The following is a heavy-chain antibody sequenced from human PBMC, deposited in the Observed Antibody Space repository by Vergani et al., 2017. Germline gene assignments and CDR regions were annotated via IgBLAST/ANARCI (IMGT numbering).Heavy chain of an antibody. CDR2: IYTSGST. J-gene: IGHJ6*03. CDR1: GGSISSYY. Sequence: VQLQESGPGLVKPSETLSLTCTVSGGSISSYYWSWIRQPAGKGLGWIGRIYTSGSTNYNRSLKSRVTMSVDTSKNQFSLKLSSVTAADTAVYYCARDLIVSSSWYELYSYMDVWGRGTTVTVSS. CDR3: ARDLIVSSSWYELYSYMDV. V-gene: IGHV4-4*07. D-gene: IGHD6-13*01.